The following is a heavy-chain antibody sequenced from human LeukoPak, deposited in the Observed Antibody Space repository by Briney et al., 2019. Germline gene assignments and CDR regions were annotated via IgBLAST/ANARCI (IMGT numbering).Heavy chain of an antibody. Sequence: PGGSLRLSCTASGFTFGDYAMSWVRQAPGKGLEGVGFIRSKAYGGTTEYAASVKGRFTISRDDSKSIAYLQMNSLKTEDTAVYYCTTPYYGSGSYYYYYMDVWGKGTTVTISS. CDR1: GFTFGDYA. CDR2: IRSKAYGGTT. CDR3: TTPYYGSGSYYYYYMDV. D-gene: IGHD3-10*01. V-gene: IGHV3-49*04. J-gene: IGHJ6*03.